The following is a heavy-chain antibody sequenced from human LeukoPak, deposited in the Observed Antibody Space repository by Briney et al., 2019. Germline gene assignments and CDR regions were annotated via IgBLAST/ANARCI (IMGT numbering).Heavy chain of an antibody. Sequence: SETLSLTCTVSGGSISSYYWSWIRQPPGKGLEWIGYIYYSGSTNYNPPLKSRVTISVDTSKNQFSLKLSSVTAADTAVYYCARGPGIAAADFDYWGQGTLVTVSS. V-gene: IGHV4-59*01. D-gene: IGHD6-13*01. CDR2: IYYSGST. CDR3: ARGPGIAAADFDY. J-gene: IGHJ4*02. CDR1: GGSISSYY.